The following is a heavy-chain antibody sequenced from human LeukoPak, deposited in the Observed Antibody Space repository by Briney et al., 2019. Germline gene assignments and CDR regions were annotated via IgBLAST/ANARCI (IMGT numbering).Heavy chain of an antibody. V-gene: IGHV4-39*01. CDR3: AISAVRGVRYAFDI. J-gene: IGHJ3*02. CDR2: IYYSGST. Sequence: SETLSLTCTVSGGSISSSSYYWGWIRQPPGKGLEWIGCIYYSGSTYYNPSLKSRVTISVDTSKNQFSLKLSSVTAADTAVYYCAISAVRGVRYAFDIWGQGTMVTVSS. CDR1: GGSISSSSYY. D-gene: IGHD3-10*02.